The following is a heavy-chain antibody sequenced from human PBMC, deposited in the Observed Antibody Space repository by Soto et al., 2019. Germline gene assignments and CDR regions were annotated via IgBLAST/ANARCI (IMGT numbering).Heavy chain of an antibody. CDR3: ATDFRQPPRITMVRGGGYYYYGMDV. Sequence: GESLKISCKGSGYSFTSYWIGWVRQMPGKGLEWMGRIDPSDSYTNYSPSFQGHVTISADKSISTAYLQWSSLKASDTAMYYCATDFRQPPRITMVRGGGYYYYGMDVWGQGTTVTVSS. V-gene: IGHV5-10-1*01. J-gene: IGHJ6*02. CDR2: IDPSDSYT. D-gene: IGHD3-10*01. CDR1: GYSFTSYW.